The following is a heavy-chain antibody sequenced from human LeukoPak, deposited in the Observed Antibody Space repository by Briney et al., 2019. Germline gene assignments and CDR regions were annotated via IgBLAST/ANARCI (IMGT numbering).Heavy chain of an antibody. CDR2: INPSGGST. CDR1: GYTFTSYY. J-gene: IGHJ2*01. V-gene: IGHV1-46*01. D-gene: IGHD3-10*01. Sequence: GASVKVSCKASGYTFTSYYMHWVRQAPGQGLEWMGIINPSGGSTSYAQKFQGRVTMTRDTSTSTVYMELSSLRSEDTAVYYCAKDRRPTVSGGYFDLWGRGTLVIVSS. CDR3: AKDRRPTVSGGYFDL.